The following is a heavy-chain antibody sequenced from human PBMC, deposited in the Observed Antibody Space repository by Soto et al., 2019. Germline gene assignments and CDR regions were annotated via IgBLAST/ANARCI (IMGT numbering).Heavy chain of an antibody. J-gene: IGHJ4*02. CDR3: TTEYVLMVYSYYFDY. CDR2: IKSKTDGGTT. D-gene: IGHD2-8*01. V-gene: IGHV3-15*01. CDR1: GFTFSNAW. Sequence: GGSLRLSCAASGFTFSNAWMSWVRQAPGKGLEWVGHIKSKTDGGTTDYAAPVKGRCTISRDDSKNTLYLQMNSLKTEDTAVYYCTTEYVLMVYSYYFDYWGQGTLVTVSS.